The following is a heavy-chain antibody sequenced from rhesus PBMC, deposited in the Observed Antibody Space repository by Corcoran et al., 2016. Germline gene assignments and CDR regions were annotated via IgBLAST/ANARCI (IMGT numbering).Heavy chain of an antibody. V-gene: IGHV4-169*01. Sequence: QLQLQESGPGLVKPSEPLSVTCPVSAGSLSSSYWIWLRQAPGKGLEWIGYNYGSGSSTNYNPSLKSRVTLSVDTSKNQLSLKLSSVTAADTAVYYCARVLNTQGDYWGQGVLVTVSS. D-gene: IGHD4-23*01. CDR3: ARVLNTQGDY. J-gene: IGHJ4*01. CDR2: NYGSGSST. CDR1: AGSLSSSY.